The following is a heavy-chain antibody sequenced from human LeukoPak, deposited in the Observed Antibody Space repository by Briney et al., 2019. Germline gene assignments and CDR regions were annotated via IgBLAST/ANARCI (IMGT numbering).Heavy chain of an antibody. CDR3: ARATPDILTGGYYYYYGMDV. J-gene: IGHJ6*02. Sequence: GASVKVSCKASGYTFTGYYMHWVRQAPGQGLEWMGWVNPNSGGTNYAQKFQGRVTMTRDTSISTAYMELSRLRSDDTAVYYCARATPDILTGGYYYYYGMDVWGQGTTVTVSS. CDR1: GYTFTGYY. D-gene: IGHD3-9*01. V-gene: IGHV1-2*02. CDR2: VNPNSGGT.